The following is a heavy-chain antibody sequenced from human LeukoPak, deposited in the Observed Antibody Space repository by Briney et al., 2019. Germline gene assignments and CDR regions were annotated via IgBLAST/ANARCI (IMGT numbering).Heavy chain of an antibody. J-gene: IGHJ4*02. V-gene: IGHV3-23*01. CDR3: AKEAYRYDYVWGSYRPIDY. CDR1: GFTFSSQA. Sequence: GGPLRHSCAASGFTFSSQAMSGLRPAPGKGLEWVSAHSGSGGSTYYADHVKGWFTISRDNSKNTLYLQMTSLRAEDTAVYYCAKEAYRYDYVWGSYRPIDYWGQGTVVTVSS. CDR2: HSGSGGST. D-gene: IGHD3-16*02.